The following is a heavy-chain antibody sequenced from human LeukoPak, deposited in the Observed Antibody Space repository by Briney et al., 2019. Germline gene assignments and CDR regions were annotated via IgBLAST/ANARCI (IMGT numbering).Heavy chain of an antibody. V-gene: IGHV3-74*01. CDR2: ISPTGSTT. CDR3: AREFLRRGQLDYYYGMDV. CDR1: GFSFSGHW. D-gene: IGHD6-6*01. J-gene: IGHJ6*02. Sequence: GGSLRLSCIASGFSFSGHWMHWARQLPGKGLVWVSRISPTGSTTSYADSVKGRFTVSRDNAKNTLYLQVNSLRAEDTAVYYCAREFLRRGQLDYYYGMDVWGQGTTVTVSS.